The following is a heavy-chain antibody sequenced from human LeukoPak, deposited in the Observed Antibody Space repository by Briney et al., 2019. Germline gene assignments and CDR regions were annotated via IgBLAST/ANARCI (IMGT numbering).Heavy chain of an antibody. Sequence: GGSLRLSCAASGFTFSSYSMNWVRQAPGKGLEWVSSIISSSSYIYYADSVKGRFTISRDNAKNSLYLQMSSLRAEDTAVYYCARDDYDSSGYFILGFDYWGQGTLVTVSS. D-gene: IGHD3-22*01. V-gene: IGHV3-21*01. CDR1: GFTFSSYS. CDR3: ARDDYDSSGYFILGFDY. J-gene: IGHJ4*02. CDR2: IISSSSYI.